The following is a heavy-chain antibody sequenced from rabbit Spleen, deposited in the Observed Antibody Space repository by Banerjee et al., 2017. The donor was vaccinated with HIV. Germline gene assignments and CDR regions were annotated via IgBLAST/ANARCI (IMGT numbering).Heavy chain of an antibody. CDR1: GFPFSNKAV. D-gene: IGHD8-1*01. J-gene: IGHJ6*01. Sequence: QEQLEESGGGLVKPEGSLTLTCKASGFPFSNKAVMCWVRQAPGKGLEWIGYIDPVFGSTYYATWAKGRFTISKTSSTTVTLQMTSLTAADTATYFCARDAGTSFSTYGMDLWGPGTLVTVS. CDR3: ARDAGTSFSTYGMDL. V-gene: IGHV1S45*01. CDR2: IDPVFGST.